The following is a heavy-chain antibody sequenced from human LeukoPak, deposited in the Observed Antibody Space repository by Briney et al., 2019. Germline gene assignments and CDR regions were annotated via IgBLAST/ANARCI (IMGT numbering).Heavy chain of an antibody. CDR3: AKDAYSSSSQGVFYMDV. CDR1: GFTFSSYW. J-gene: IGHJ6*03. Sequence: GGSLRLSCAASGFTFSSYWMHWVRQAPGKGLVWVSRIKSDGSSTSYADSVKGRFTISRDNAKNTLYLQMNSLRTEDTALYYCAKDAYSSSSQGVFYMDVWGKGTTVTVSS. V-gene: IGHV3-74*01. D-gene: IGHD6-6*01. CDR2: IKSDGSST.